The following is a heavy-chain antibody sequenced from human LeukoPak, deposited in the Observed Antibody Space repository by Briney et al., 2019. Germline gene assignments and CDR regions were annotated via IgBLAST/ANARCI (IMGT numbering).Heavy chain of an antibody. D-gene: IGHD3-22*01. CDR1: GFTFSSYA. Sequence: GGSLRLSCAASGFTFSSYAMSWVRQAPGKGLEWASAISGSGGSTYYADSVKGRFTISRDNSKNTLYLQMNSLRAEDTAVYYCAKGTTMRVVVILSWGQGTLVTVSS. V-gene: IGHV3-23*01. CDR2: ISGSGGST. J-gene: IGHJ5*02. CDR3: AKGTTMRVVVILS.